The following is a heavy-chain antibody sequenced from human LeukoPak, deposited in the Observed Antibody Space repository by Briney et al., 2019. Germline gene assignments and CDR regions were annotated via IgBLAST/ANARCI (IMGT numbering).Heavy chain of an antibody. CDR1: GGSISSGGYC. J-gene: IGHJ4*02. V-gene: IGHV4-31*03. D-gene: IGHD6-13*01. CDR3: ARVVAAAGTSSYFDY. Sequence: SQTLSLTCTVSGGSISSGGYCWSWIRQHPGKGLEWIGYIYYSGSTYYNPSLKSRVTISVDTSKNQFSLKLSSVTAADTAVYYCARVVAAAGTSSYFDYWGQGTLVTVSS. CDR2: IYYSGST.